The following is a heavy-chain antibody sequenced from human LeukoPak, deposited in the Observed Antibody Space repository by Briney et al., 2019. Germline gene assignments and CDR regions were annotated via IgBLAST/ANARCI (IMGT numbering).Heavy chain of an antibody. D-gene: IGHD2-15*01. CDR3: ARDPSIGSSLYYYMDV. Sequence: GGSLRLSCAASGSTFSSHGMNWVRQAPGKGLEWVSGISPSGGITYYTDSVKGRFTISRDNSKNTVSLQMNSLRAEDTGVYYCARDPSIGSSLYYYMDVWGKGTTVTVSS. J-gene: IGHJ6*03. CDR2: ISPSGGIT. V-gene: IGHV3-23*01. CDR1: GSTFSSHG.